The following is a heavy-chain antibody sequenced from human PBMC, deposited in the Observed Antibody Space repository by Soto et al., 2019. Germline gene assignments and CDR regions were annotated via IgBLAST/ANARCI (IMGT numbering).Heavy chain of an antibody. CDR3: ARHSVTYYDFDY. CDR1: GGSISSGGYS. V-gene: IGHV4-30-2*01. D-gene: IGHD1-26*01. CDR2: IYHSGST. Sequence: PSETLSLTCAVSGGSISSGGYSWSWIRQPPGKGLEWIGYIYHSGSTYYNPSLKSRVTISVDRSKNKFSMKLSSVTAADMAVYYCARHSVTYYDFDYWGQGTLVTVSS. J-gene: IGHJ4*02.